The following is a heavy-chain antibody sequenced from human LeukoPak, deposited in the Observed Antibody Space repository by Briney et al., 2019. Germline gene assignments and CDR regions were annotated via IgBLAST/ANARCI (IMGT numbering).Heavy chain of an antibody. V-gene: IGHV4-34*01. D-gene: IGHD2-2*01. Sequence: PSETLSLTCAVYGGSFSGYYWSWIRQPPGKGLEWIGEINHSGSTNYNPSLKSRVTISVDRSKNQFSLKLSSVTAADTAVYYCARYCSSTSCPRGVIWGQGTMVTVSS. CDR2: INHSGST. CDR1: GGSFSGYY. J-gene: IGHJ3*02. CDR3: ARYCSSTSCPRGVI.